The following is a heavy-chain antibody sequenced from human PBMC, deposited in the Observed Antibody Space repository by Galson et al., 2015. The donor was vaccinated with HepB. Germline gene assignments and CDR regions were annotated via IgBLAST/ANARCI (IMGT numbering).Heavy chain of an antibody. CDR3: ATMGSGYGDYYGMDV. Sequence: SVKVSCKTSGYTFTSYAMHWVRQAPGQRLEWMGWINAGNGNTKYSQKFQGRVTMTEDTSTDTAYMELSSLRSEDTAVYYCATMGSGYGDYYGMDVWGQGTTVTVSS. D-gene: IGHD5-12*01. CDR2: INAGNGNT. CDR1: GYTFTSYA. V-gene: IGHV1-3*01. J-gene: IGHJ6*02.